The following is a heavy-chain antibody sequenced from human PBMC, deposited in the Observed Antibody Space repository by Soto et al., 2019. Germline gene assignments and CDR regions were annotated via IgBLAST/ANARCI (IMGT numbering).Heavy chain of an antibody. D-gene: IGHD3-22*01. V-gene: IGHV3-33*01. CDR1: GFTFSSYG. CDR3: ARDLHEGYYDSSGPMDV. CDR2: IWYDGSNK. Sequence: GGSLRLSCAASGFTFSSYGMHWVRQAPGKGLEWVAVIWYDGSNKYYADSVKGRFTISRDNSKNTLYLQMNSLRAEDTAVYYCARDLHEGYYDSSGPMDVWGQGTTVTVSS. J-gene: IGHJ6*02.